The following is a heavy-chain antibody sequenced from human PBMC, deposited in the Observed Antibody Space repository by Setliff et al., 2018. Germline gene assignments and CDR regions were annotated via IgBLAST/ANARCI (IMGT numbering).Heavy chain of an antibody. D-gene: IGHD1-1*01. CDR3: ARDQARWLVAAGTFDY. CDR1: GFTFNNYA. V-gene: IGHV3-23*01. CDR2: ISGTDSNT. Sequence: GGSLRLSCAASGFTFNNYAMNWVRQAPGKGLEWVSTISGTDSNTDYADSVKGRFTISRDNSINTVFLQMDSLRAEDTAIYYCARDQARWLVAAGTFDYWGQGTVVTVSS. J-gene: IGHJ4*02.